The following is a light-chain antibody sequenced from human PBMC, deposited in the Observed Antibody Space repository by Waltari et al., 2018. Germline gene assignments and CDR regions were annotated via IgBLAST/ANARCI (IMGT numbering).Light chain of an antibody. CDR1: SSDVGNYDL. V-gene: IGLV2-23*02. CDR2: DVT. J-gene: IGLJ1*01. CDR3: CSYAGLGIYV. Sequence: QSGLTQPASVSGSPGQSITMSCTGTSSDVGNYDLVSWYQQYQGKAPKLMVYDVTMRSSVVSDRFSGTKSGNTASLTIYGLQSEDEADYYCCSYAGLGIYVFGTVTKVTV.